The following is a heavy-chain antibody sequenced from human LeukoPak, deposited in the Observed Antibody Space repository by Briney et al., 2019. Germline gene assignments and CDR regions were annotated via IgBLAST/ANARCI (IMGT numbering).Heavy chain of an antibody. D-gene: IGHD6-19*01. CDR3: ARGIAVAALDAFDI. CDR1: GYTFTDYY. CDR2: MNPDSGGT. Sequence: ASVKVSCKASGYTFTDYYMHWVRQAPGQGLEWMGRMNPDSGGTNYAQKFQGRVTMTRDTSISTAYMELSRLRSDDTAVYYCARGIAVAALDAFDIWGQGTMVTVSS. J-gene: IGHJ3*02. V-gene: IGHV1-2*06.